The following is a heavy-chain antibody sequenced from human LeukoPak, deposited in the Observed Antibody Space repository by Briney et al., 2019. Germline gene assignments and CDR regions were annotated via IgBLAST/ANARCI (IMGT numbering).Heavy chain of an antibody. D-gene: IGHD3-16*01. J-gene: IGHJ4*02. CDR3: ARDRSYFGGTRGLDS. CDR2: MSHDETTI. V-gene: IGHV3-30*04. Sequence: SGGSLRLSCAASGFTFGSRAMHWVRQAPGKGLEWIAVMSHDETTIYYADSVKGRFTISRDNSMNTLYLQMNSLRSEDTAIYYCARDRSYFGGTRGLDSWGQGTLVTVSS. CDR1: GFTFGSRA.